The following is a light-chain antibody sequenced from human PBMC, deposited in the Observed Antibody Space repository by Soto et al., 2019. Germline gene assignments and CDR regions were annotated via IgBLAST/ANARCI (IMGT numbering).Light chain of an antibody. CDR2: DAS. CDR3: QQYGDSPVT. Sequence: EILLTQSPATLPVSPGERATLSCGASQSVSLYLACYQQNPGPAPSLLISDASSSAPDVPDRFSGRGSGTDFSLTISRLEPEDFAVYHCQQYGDSPVTFGQGTKVHIK. J-gene: IGKJ1*01. V-gene: IGKV3D-20*01. CDR1: QSVSLY.